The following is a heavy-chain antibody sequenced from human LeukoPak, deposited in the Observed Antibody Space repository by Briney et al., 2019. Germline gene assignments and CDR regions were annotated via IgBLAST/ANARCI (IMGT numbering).Heavy chain of an antibody. CDR2: FGPEDGET. J-gene: IGHJ6*02. Sequence: ASVKVSCKVSGYTLTELSMHWVRQAPGKGLEWMGGFGPEDGETIYAQKFQGRVTMTEDTSTDTAYMELSSLRSEDTAVYYCATDRREYYYYGMDVWGQGTTVTVSS. CDR1: GYTLTELS. CDR3: ATDRREYYYYGMDV. V-gene: IGHV1-24*01.